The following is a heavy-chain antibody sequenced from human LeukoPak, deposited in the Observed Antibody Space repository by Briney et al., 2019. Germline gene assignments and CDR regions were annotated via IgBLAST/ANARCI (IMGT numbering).Heavy chain of an antibody. D-gene: IGHD6-19*01. J-gene: IGHJ4*02. Sequence: GGSLRLSCAASGFTFSSYEMNWVRQAPGKGLEWVSYITGSGRSKHYADSVKGRFTISRDNAKHSLYLQMNSLRVEDTAVYYCATKVVGTSHYSRWGQGTLVTVSS. CDR2: ITGSGRSK. V-gene: IGHV3-48*03. CDR3: ATKVVGTSHYSR. CDR1: GFTFSSYE.